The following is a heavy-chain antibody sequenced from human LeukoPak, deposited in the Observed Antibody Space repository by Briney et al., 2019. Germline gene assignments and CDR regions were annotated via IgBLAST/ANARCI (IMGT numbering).Heavy chain of an antibody. CDR2: IYYSGST. J-gene: IGHJ5*02. V-gene: IGHV4-39*07. CDR1: GGSISSSSYY. D-gene: IGHD6-13*01. Sequence: LETLSLTCTVSGGSISSSSYYWGWIRQPPGKGLGWIGSIYYSGSTYYNPSLKSRVTISVDTSKNQFSLKLSSVTAADTAVYYCARELVAYSSQNNNWFDPCGQGTLVTVSS. CDR3: ARELVAYSSQNNNWFDP.